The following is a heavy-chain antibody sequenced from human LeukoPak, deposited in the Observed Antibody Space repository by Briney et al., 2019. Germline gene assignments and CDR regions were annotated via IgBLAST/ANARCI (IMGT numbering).Heavy chain of an antibody. CDR3: ASPRWRCEDSSTSCYRIIRGSYYYGMDV. CDR1: GGTFSSYA. V-gene: IGHV1-69*04. J-gene: IGHJ6*02. Sequence: GASVKVSCKASGGTFSSYAISWVRQAPGQGLEWMGRIIPILGIANYAQKFQGRVTITADKSTSTAYMELSSLRSEDTAVYYCASPRWRCEDSSTSCYRIIRGSYYYGMDVWGQGTTVTVSS. D-gene: IGHD2-2*01. CDR2: IIPILGIA.